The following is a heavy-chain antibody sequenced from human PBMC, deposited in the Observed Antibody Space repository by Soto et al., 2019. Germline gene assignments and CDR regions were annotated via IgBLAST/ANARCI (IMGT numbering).Heavy chain of an antibody. Sequence: GGSLRLSCAASGFTFSNAWMSWVRQAPGKGLEWVGRIKSKTDGGTTDYAAPVKGRFTISRDDSKNTLYLQMNSLKTEDTAVYYCTTESNVAVDIVATIGYYYYYGMDVWGQGTTVTVSS. D-gene: IGHD5-12*01. CDR1: GFTFSNAW. CDR3: TTESNVAVDIVATIGYYYYYGMDV. V-gene: IGHV3-15*01. CDR2: IKSKTDGGTT. J-gene: IGHJ6*02.